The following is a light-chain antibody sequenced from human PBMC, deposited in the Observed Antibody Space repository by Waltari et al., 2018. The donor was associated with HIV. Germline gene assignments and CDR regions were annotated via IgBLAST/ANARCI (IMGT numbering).Light chain of an antibody. CDR1: ALPKQF. J-gene: IGLJ1*01. CDR2: KDK. CDR3: QSTDITGTYAV. V-gene: IGLV3-25*03. Sequence: YELTQSPSVSVSPGQTATIHCIGAALPKQFAYWYQHKPGQAPVLLISKDKERPSGIPDRFSGSGSGTTVTLTISGVRAEDEADYYCQSTDITGTYAVFGPGTKVTVL.